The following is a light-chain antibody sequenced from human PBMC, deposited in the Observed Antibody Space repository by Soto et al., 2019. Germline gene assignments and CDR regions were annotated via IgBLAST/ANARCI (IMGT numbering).Light chain of an antibody. Sequence: QSVLTQPPSASGTPGQRVTISCSGSSSNIGSNYVYWYQQLPGTAPKLLIYRNNQRPSGVPDRFSGSKSGTSASLAISGLRSEDEADYYCAAWDDSLEGVFGGGTTLTVL. CDR3: AAWDDSLEGV. CDR2: RNN. V-gene: IGLV1-47*01. J-gene: IGLJ2*01. CDR1: SSNIGSNY.